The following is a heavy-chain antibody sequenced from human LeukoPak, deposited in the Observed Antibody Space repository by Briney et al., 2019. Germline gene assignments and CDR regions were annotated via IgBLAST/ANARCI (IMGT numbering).Heavy chain of an antibody. CDR3: AALGDSIY. D-gene: IGHD1-26*01. CDR2: IGHAGDT. Sequence: GGSLRLSCAASGFAFSSYDMHWVRQVSGKGREWVSAIGHAGDTYYADAVTGRFTISREDAKNNCFLQMNSLRAGDTAVYFCAALGDSIYWGQGTLVTVSS. V-gene: IGHV3-13*01. CDR1: GFAFSSYD. J-gene: IGHJ4*02.